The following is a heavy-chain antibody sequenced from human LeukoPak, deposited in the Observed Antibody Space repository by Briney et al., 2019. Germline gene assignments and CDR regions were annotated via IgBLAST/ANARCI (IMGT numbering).Heavy chain of an antibody. V-gene: IGHV3-7*01. D-gene: IGHD3-10*01. CDR3: VGGPGY. CDR1: GFTFSRYW. CDR2: IKKDASEK. J-gene: IGHJ4*02. Sequence: PGGSLRLSCAASGFTFSRYWMSWVRQAPGKGLEWVANIKKDASEKYYVDSVKGRFTISRDNAKNSLFLQMNSLRAEDTAVYYCVGGPGYWGQGTLVIVSS.